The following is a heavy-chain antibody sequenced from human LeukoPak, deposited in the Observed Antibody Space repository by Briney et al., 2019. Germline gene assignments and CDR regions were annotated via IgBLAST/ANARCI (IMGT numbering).Heavy chain of an antibody. CDR1: GFTFSSYS. D-gene: IGHD3-3*01. CDR3: ARDRVTIFGVVMKGVYDY. CDR2: ISSSSSYI. V-gene: IGHV3-21*01. Sequence: GRSLRLSRAASGFTFSSYSMNWVRQAPGKGLEWVSSISSSSSYIYYADSVRGRFTISRDNAKNSLYLQMNSLRAEDTAVYYCARDRVTIFGVVMKGVYDYWGQGTLVTVSS. J-gene: IGHJ4*02.